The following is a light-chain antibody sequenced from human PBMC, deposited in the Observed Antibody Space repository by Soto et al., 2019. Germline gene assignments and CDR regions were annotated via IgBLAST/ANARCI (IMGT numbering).Light chain of an antibody. Sequence: EIVMTQSPATLPVSPGERATLSCRASQSVSSNLAWYQQKPGQAPRLLIYGASTRATGIPARFSGSGSGTEFTLPISSLQSEDFAVYYCQQYNNWPRTFGQGTKVEIK. CDR2: GAS. CDR3: QQYNNWPRT. CDR1: QSVSSN. V-gene: IGKV3-15*01. J-gene: IGKJ1*01.